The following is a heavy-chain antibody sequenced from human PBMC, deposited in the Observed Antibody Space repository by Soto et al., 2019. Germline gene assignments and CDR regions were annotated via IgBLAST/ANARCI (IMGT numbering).Heavy chain of an antibody. Sequence: ESGGGLVKPGGSLRLSCAASGFTFSSYSMNWVRQAPGKGLEWVSSISSSSSYIYYADSVKGRFTISRDNAKNSLYLQMNSLRAEDTAVYYCARQTTVTTSFDYWGQGTLVTVSS. J-gene: IGHJ4*02. D-gene: IGHD4-17*01. CDR2: ISSSSSYI. V-gene: IGHV3-21*01. CDR3: ARQTTVTTSFDY. CDR1: GFTFSSYS.